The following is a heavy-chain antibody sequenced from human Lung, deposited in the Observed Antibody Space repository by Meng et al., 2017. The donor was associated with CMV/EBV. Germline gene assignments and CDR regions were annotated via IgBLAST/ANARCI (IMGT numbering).Heavy chain of an antibody. V-gene: IGHV4-59*01. CDR2: ISHSGTS. D-gene: IGHD3-22*01. CDR1: GGSITSYY. CDR3: ARGRDDDISLGYYYNRGFDV. Sequence: SETLSLXCTVSGGSITSYYWNWIRQPPGKKLEWIGDISHSGTSSYNPSLKSRVIITVDTSRNQFSLKLTSVAAADTAVYFCARGRDDDISLGYYYNRGFDVWXLGATVTVSS. J-gene: IGHJ6*01.